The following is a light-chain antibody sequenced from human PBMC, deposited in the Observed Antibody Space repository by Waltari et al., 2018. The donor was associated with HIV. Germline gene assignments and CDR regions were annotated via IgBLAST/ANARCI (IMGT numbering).Light chain of an antibody. Sequence: QAGLTQPPSVSKGLRQTATLTCTGNSNNVGHQGATWLRQHQGHPPRLLSYRNNNRPSGISERFSASRSGNTASLTISGLQPEDEADYYCSAWDNSLGAWVFGGGTKLTVL. CDR2: RNN. V-gene: IGLV10-54*01. CDR1: SNNVGHQG. J-gene: IGLJ3*02. CDR3: SAWDNSLGAWV.